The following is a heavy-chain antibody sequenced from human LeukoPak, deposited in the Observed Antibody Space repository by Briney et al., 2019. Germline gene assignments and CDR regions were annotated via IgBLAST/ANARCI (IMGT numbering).Heavy chain of an antibody. CDR2: IHSNGYT. CDR1: GGSISGYY. J-gene: IGHJ5*02. V-gene: IGHV4-4*09. Sequence: SETLSLTCTVSGGSISGYYWNWIRQPPGQGLEWIAYIHSNGYTNYNPSLKSRVTISVDTSKNQFSLKVTSVTAADTAMYYCTKREGPMSGSYDYFDPWGQGTLVTVS. CDR3: TKREGPMSGSYDYFDP. D-gene: IGHD1-26*01.